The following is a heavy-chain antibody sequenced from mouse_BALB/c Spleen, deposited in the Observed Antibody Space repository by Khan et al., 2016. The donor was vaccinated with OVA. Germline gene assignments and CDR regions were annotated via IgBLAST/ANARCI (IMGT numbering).Heavy chain of an antibody. CDR1: GFSLSRYN. CDR3: ARAYYRYDGYYAMDY. J-gene: IGHJ4*01. Sequence: QVQLKQSGPGLVAPSQSLSITCTVSGFSLSRYNIHWVRQPPGKGLEWLGMIWGGGGTDYNSTLKSRRSISKDNSKSQVFLKMNSLQTDDTAMYYCARAYYRYDGYYAMDYWGQGTSVTVSS. CDR2: IWGGGGT. V-gene: IGHV2-6-4*01. D-gene: IGHD2-14*01.